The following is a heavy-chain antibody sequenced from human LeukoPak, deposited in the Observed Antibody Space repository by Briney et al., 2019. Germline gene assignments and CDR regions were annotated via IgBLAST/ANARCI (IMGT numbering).Heavy chain of an antibody. CDR3: ARGSRGTPGQ. CDR1: RVRFYDYG. D-gene: IGHD3-16*01. J-gene: IGHJ4*02. V-gene: IGHV3-20*04. CDR2: INWTGAST. Sequence: PGGSLRLSCAHYRVRFYDYGMTSGRQAPGKGLEWVSDINWTGASTGYADSVKGRFTISRDNAKNSLYLQMTNLRADDTALYYSARGSRGTPGQWGQGTLVTVSS.